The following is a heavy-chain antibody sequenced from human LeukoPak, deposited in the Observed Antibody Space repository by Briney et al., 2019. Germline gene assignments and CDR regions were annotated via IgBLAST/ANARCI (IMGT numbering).Heavy chain of an antibody. CDR2: IYTSGST. D-gene: IGHD3-10*01. V-gene: IGHV4-4*07. CDR1: GGSISSYY. J-gene: IGHJ5*02. Sequence: SETLSLTCTVSGGSISSYYWSWIRQPAGKGLEWIGRIYTSGSTNYNPSLKSRVTMSVDTSKNQFSLKLSSVTAADTAVYYRARDQTDYYGSGSYYTKLKNWFDPWGQGTLVTVSS. CDR3: ARDQTDYYGSGSYYTKLKNWFDP.